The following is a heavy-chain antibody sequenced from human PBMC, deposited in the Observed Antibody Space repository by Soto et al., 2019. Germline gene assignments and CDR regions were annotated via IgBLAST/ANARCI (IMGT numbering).Heavy chain of an antibody. CDR3: ARGITMILVVQGDAPDKYYFDS. V-gene: IGHV4-34*01. Sequence: SETLSLTCAVYGGSFSGHYWSWIRRSPGKGLEWIGEINHSGSTNQNPSLKSRVTISVDTSKNQFSLKLKSVTAADTAVYYCARGITMILVVQGDAPDKYYFDSWGQGTQVTVSS. CDR2: INHSGST. J-gene: IGHJ4*02. D-gene: IGHD3-22*01. CDR1: GGSFSGHY.